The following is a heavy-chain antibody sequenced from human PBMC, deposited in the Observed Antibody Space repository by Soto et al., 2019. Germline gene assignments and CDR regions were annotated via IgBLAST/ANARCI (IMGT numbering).Heavy chain of an antibody. CDR1: GYTFTSYY. CDR2: INPSGGST. V-gene: IGHV1-46*01. J-gene: IGHJ4*02. Sequence: QVQLVQSGAEVKKPGASVKVSCKASGYTFTSYYMHWVRQAPGQGLEWMGIINPSGGSTSYAQKFQGRGTMTRDTSTSTVYMELSSLRSEDTAVYYCARVEWELRTLWYWGQGTLVTVSS. D-gene: IGHD1-26*01. CDR3: ARVEWELRTLWY.